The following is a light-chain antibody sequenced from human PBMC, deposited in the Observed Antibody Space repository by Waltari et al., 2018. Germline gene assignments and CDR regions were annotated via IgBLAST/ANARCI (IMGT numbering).Light chain of an antibody. CDR2: DVS. V-gene: IGLV2-18*02. Sequence: QSALTQPPSVSGSPGQSVTISCTGTSSDVGSYNRVSWYQQPPGTAPKLMIYDVSNRPSAVPDRFSGSKSGNTASLTISGLQAEDEADYYCSSYTSSSTVMFGGGTKLTVL. J-gene: IGLJ3*02. CDR1: SSDVGSYNR. CDR3: SSYTSSSTVM.